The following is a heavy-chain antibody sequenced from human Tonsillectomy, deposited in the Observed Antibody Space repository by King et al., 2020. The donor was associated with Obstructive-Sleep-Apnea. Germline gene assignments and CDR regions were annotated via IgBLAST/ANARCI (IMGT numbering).Heavy chain of an antibody. J-gene: IGHJ5*02. CDR3: ARVPYITGWSGWFDP. CDR2: IYYSGST. Sequence: QLQESGPGLVKPSETLSLTCTVSGGSISSSSYYWGWIRQPPGKGLEWIGSIYYSGSTNYNPSLKSRVTISIDTSTNQFSLKLSSVTAADTAVYYCARVPYITGWSGWFDPWGQGTLVTVSS. CDR1: GGSISSSSYY. D-gene: IGHD6-19*01. V-gene: IGHV4-39*07.